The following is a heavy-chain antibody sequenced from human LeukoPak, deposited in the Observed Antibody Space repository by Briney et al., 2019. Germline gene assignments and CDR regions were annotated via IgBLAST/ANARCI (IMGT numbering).Heavy chain of an antibody. Sequence: SETLSLTCAVYGGSFSGYYWSWIRQPPGKGLEWIGEINHSGSTNYNPSLTSRVTISVDTSKNQFSLKLSSVTAADTAVYYCARVIRGGGNKNWFDPWGQGTLVTVSS. D-gene: IGHD2-15*01. V-gene: IGHV4-34*01. CDR2: INHSGST. CDR3: ARVIRGGGNKNWFDP. CDR1: GGSFSGYY. J-gene: IGHJ5*02.